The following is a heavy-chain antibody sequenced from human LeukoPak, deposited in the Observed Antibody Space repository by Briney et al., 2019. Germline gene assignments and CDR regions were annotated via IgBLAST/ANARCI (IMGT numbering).Heavy chain of an antibody. CDR1: GFTFSTYG. Sequence: PGGSLRLSCVASGFTFSTYGMHWVRQAPGKGLEWVAVIWYEGSNKYYADSVKGRFTISRDNSKNTLYLQMNSLRAEDTALYSCARDIESYHPEDWFDPWGRGTLVTVSS. CDR2: IWYEGSNK. D-gene: IGHD2-2*01. CDR3: ARDIESYHPEDWFDP. V-gene: IGHV3-33*01. J-gene: IGHJ5*02.